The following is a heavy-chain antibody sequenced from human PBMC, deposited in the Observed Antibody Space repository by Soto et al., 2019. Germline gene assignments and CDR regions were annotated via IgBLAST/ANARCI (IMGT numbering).Heavy chain of an antibody. CDR3: ARGGYSRGWSFDY. D-gene: IGHD6-19*01. Sequence: GGSLRLSCAISGFSVSSNYLSWVRQAPGTGLEWVSTISGGGDGTYYSDSVKGRFTISRDNSKNTLYLQINSLRADDTAVFHCARGGYSRGWSFDYWGQGTLVTVSS. V-gene: IGHV3-23*01. J-gene: IGHJ4*02. CDR1: GFSVSSNY. CDR2: ISGGGDGT.